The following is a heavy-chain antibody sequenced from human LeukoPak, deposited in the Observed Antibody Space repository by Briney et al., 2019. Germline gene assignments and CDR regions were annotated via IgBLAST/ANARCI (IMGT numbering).Heavy chain of an antibody. CDR2: ISGSGGST. V-gene: IGHV3-23*01. J-gene: IGHJ4*02. CDR3: AKKREDYDSSSFTFDY. D-gene: IGHD3-22*01. CDR1: GFTFSSYG. Sequence: QPGGSLRLSCAASGFTFSSYGMSWVRQAPGKGLGWVSAISGSGGSTYYADSVKGRFTISRDNSKNTLYLQMNSLRAEDTAVYYCAKKREDYDSSSFTFDYWGQGTLVTVSS.